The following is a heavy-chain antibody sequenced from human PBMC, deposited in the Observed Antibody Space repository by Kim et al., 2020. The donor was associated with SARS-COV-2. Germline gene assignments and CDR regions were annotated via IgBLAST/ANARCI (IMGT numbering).Heavy chain of an antibody. J-gene: IGHJ4*02. CDR2: ISYDGSNK. Sequence: GGSLRLSCAASGFTFSSYGMHWVRQAPGKGLEWVAVISYDGSNKYYADSVKGRFTISRDNSKNTLYLQMNSLRAEDTAVYYCAKLDMGVAGQSNLLIDYWGQGTLVTVSS. V-gene: IGHV3-30*18. CDR3: AKLDMGVAGQSNLLIDY. CDR1: GFTFSSYG. D-gene: IGHD6-19*01.